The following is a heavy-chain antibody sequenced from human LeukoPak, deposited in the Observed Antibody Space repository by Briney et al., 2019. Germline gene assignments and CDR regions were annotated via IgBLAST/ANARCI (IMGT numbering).Heavy chain of an antibody. CDR3: ARATFDAYNWFDP. CDR2: INPNSGGT. CDR1: GYTFTRYY. Sequence: GASVKISCKASGYTFTRYYMHWVRQAPGQGLEWMGWINPNSGGTNYAQKFQGRVTMTRDTSISTAYMELSRLSSDDTAVYYCARATFDAYNWFDPWGQGTLVTVSS. V-gene: IGHV1-2*02. D-gene: IGHD2/OR15-2a*01. J-gene: IGHJ5*02.